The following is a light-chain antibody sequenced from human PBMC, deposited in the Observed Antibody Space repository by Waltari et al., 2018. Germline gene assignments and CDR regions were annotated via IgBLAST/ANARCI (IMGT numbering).Light chain of an antibody. J-gene: IGLJ1*01. CDR3: QVWDVSSDHLYV. CDR2: HDT. CDR1: NIGRKT. Sequence: SYVLTQPPSVSVAPGDTARVTCGGDNIGRKTVHWYQQKPGQAPILVISHDTDRPSGIPERFSGYTYGNTATLTISRVVAGDEADYYCQVWDVSSDHLYVFGTGTRVTV. V-gene: IGLV3-21*04.